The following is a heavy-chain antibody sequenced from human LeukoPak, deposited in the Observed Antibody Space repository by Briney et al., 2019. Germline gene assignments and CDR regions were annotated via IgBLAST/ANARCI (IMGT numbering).Heavy chain of an antibody. J-gene: IGHJ5*02. CDR1: GGSFSGYY. CDR3: ARGYDYDFWSGYYKGGWFDP. CDR2: INHSGST. V-gene: IGHV4-34*01. Sequence: SDTLSPTCAVYGGSFSGYYWSWIRQPPGKGLEWIGEINHSGSTNYNPSLKSRVTLSVDTSKNQFSLKLSSVTAADTAVYYCARGYDYDFWSGYYKGGWFDPWGQGTLVTVSS. D-gene: IGHD3-3*01.